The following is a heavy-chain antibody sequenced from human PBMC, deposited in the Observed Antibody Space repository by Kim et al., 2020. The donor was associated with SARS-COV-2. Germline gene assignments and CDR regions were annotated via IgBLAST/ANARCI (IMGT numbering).Heavy chain of an antibody. CDR1: GYTFTSYG. Sequence: ASVKVSCKASGYTFTSYGISWVRQAPGQGLEWMGWISAYNGNTNYAQKLQGRVTITTDTSTSTAYMELRSLRSDDTAVYYCARSHYYGSGCYYSTDYWGQGTLVTVSS. V-gene: IGHV1-18*04. J-gene: IGHJ4*02. D-gene: IGHD3-10*01. CDR3: ARSHYYGSGCYYSTDY. CDR2: ISAYNGNT.